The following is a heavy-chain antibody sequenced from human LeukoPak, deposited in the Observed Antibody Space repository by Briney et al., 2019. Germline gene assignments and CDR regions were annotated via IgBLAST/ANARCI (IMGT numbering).Heavy chain of an antibody. CDR2: IKSETDGGTT. J-gene: IGHJ4*02. V-gene: IGHV3-15*01. CDR1: GFTFSNAW. CDR3: TTAPAAYTFDN. Sequence: PGGSLRLSCAASGFTFSNAWMSWVRQAPGKGLEWVGRIKSETDGGTTEYAAPVKGRFTISRDDSKNTLYLQMSSLKTEDTAVYYCTTAPAAYTFDNWGQGTLVTVSS. D-gene: IGHD3-16*01.